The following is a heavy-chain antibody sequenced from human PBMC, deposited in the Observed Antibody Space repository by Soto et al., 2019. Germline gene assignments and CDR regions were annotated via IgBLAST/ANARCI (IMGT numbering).Heavy chain of an antibody. CDR3: ARGRYGDY. D-gene: IGHD1-1*01. CDR1: GYAFTTYG. J-gene: IGHJ4*02. CDR2: ISAHNGNT. V-gene: IGHV1-18*01. Sequence: QVHLVQSGAEVKKPGASVKVSCKGSGYAFTTYGITWVRQAPGQGLEWMGWISAHNGNTNYAQKLQGRVTVTRDTSPSTAEMELRSLRSDDTAVYYCARGRYGDYWGQGALVTVSS.